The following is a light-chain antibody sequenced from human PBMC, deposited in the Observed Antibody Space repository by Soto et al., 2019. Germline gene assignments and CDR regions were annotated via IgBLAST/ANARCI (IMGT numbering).Light chain of an antibody. CDR1: SSDVGGYNY. V-gene: IGLV2-8*01. CDR3: SSYAGLNV. Sequence: QSALTQPPSASGSPGKSVTISCTGTSSDVGGYNYVSWYQQHPGKAPKLMIYEVSKRPSGVPDRFSGSKSGNTASLTVSGLQAEDEADYYCSSYAGLNVFGTGTKVTVL. CDR2: EVS. J-gene: IGLJ1*01.